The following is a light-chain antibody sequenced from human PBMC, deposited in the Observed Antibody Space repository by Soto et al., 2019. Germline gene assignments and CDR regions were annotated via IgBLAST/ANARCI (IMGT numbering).Light chain of an antibody. V-gene: IGLV2-14*03. CDR3: SSYTSSSTRV. CDR2: DVD. Sequence: QSALNQPASVSGSPGQSITISCTGTSSDVGGYNYVSWYQQYPGKAPKVVIYDVDNRPSGVSHRFSGSKSGNTASLTISGLQAEDEADYYCSSYTSSSTRVFGTGTKLTVL. CDR1: SSDVGGYNY. J-gene: IGLJ1*01.